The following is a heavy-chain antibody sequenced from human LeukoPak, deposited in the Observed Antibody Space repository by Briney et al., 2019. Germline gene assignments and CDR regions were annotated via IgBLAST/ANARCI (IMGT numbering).Heavy chain of an antibody. J-gene: IGHJ4*02. CDR3: ARVIRGSYYIFDY. Sequence: PGGSLRLSCAASGFTVSSNYMSWVRQAPGKGLEWVSVIYSGGSTYYADSVKGRFTISRDNSKNTLYLQMNSLRAEDTAVYYCARVIRGSYYIFDYWGQGTLVTVSS. V-gene: IGHV3-53*01. CDR1: GFTVSSNY. D-gene: IGHD1-26*01. CDR2: IYSGGST.